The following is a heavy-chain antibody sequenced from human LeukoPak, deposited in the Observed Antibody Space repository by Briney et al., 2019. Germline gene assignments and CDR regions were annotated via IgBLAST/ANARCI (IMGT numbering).Heavy chain of an antibody. CDR2: IRYDGRDT. Sequence: PGGSLRLSCAASGFTFNTYAMTWVRQAPGKGLEWVAFIRYDGRDTYYAASVKGRFTISRDNSQNTLDLQMNSLRLEDTAMYYCAKDRYSSSSTFTVNPFDYWGQGILVTVSS. J-gene: IGHJ4*02. V-gene: IGHV3-30*02. D-gene: IGHD6-13*01. CDR3: AKDRYSSSSTFTVNPFDY. CDR1: GFTFNTYA.